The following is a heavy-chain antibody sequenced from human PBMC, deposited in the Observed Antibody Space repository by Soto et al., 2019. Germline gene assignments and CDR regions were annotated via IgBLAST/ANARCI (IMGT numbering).Heavy chain of an antibody. CDR2: IIPIFGTA. J-gene: IGHJ4*02. CDR1: GGTFSSYA. CDR3: ARDRQSGSYYPTFDY. V-gene: IGHV1-69*13. Sequence: SVKVSCKASGGTFSSYAISWVRQAPGQGLEWMGGIIPIFGTANYAQKFQGRVTITADESTSTAYMELSSLRSEDTAVYYCARDRQSGSYYPTFDYWGQGTLVTVSS. D-gene: IGHD1-26*01.